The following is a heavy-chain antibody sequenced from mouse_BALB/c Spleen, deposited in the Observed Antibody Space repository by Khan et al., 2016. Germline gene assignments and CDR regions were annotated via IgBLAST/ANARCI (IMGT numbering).Heavy chain of an antibody. CDR1: GYNFTSYW. J-gene: IGHJ4*01. CDR3: ARSSWGDY. V-gene: IGHV1-55*01. Sequence: QVQLQQSGAELVKPGTSVKLSCKASGYNFTSYWINWVKLRPGQGLEWLGDIYPGSGSTHYNEKFKSKATLTVDTSSSTAYMPLSSLASEASALYYCARSSWGDYWGQGTSVTVSS. CDR2: IYPGSGST.